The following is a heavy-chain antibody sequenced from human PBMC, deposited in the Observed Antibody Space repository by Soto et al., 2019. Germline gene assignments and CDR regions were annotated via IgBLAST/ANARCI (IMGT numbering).Heavy chain of an antibody. CDR2: IYWDDDK. Sequence: QITLTESGPTLVKPTQTLTLTCTFSGFSFSTSEVGVGWIRQPPGKALEWLALIYWDDDKRYSPFLKRRLSITKDTSTNQVVLTITTMDPVDTGTYHCAHLYRAASGTRYYFDYWGQGTLVTVSS. CDR1: GFSFSTSEVG. CDR3: AHLYRAASGTRYYFDY. D-gene: IGHD6-13*01. V-gene: IGHV2-5*02. J-gene: IGHJ4*02.